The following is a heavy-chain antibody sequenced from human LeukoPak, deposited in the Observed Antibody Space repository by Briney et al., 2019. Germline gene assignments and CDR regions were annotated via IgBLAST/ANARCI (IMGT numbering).Heavy chain of an antibody. J-gene: IGHJ4*02. CDR2: VYYRGST. D-gene: IGHD2-21*01. CDR3: VRCDFSAGSDSPHFAY. Sequence: SETLSLTCPGSGGSISSCSNYWGWIRQPPGKGLEWIGSVYYRGSTYYNPSLKSRVTISIDTSKNQFSLNLSSVTAADTAVYYCVRCDFSAGSDSPHFAYCGQGSLVTVSS. CDR1: GGSISSCSNY. V-gene: IGHV4-39*01.